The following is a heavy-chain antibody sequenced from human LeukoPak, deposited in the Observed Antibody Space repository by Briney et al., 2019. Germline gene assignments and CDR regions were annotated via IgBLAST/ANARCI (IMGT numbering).Heavy chain of an antibody. V-gene: IGHV3-7*01. J-gene: IGHJ6*03. Sequence: GGSLRLSCAASGFTFSSYWMRWVRQARGKGQEWGANIKQDGSEKYYVDSGKGRFTISRANAKNSLYLQMNSLTAEDTAVYYCARRRLGVVVPAARVGNYMDVWGKGTTVTVSS. CDR3: ARRRLGVVVPAARVGNYMDV. D-gene: IGHD2-2*01. CDR2: IKQDGSEK. CDR1: GFTFSSYW.